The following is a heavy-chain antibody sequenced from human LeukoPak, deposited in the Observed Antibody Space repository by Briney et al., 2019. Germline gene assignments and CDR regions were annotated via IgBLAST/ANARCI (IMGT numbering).Heavy chain of an antibody. J-gene: IGHJ4*02. CDR3: AKLGTRGFYFDY. V-gene: IGHV3-23*01. CDR1: GFTFSSYG. Sequence: QPGRSLRLSCAASGFTFSSYGMHWVRQAPGKGLEWVSTISGSGGSTYYADSVKGRFTISRDNSKNTLYLQMNSLRAEDTAVYYCAKLGTRGFYFDYWGQGTLVTVSS. D-gene: IGHD3-16*01. CDR2: ISGSGGST.